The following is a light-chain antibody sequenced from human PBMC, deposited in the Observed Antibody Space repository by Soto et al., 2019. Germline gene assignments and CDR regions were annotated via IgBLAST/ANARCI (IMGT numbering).Light chain of an antibody. CDR2: ATS. CDR3: QQSFSSPRT. V-gene: IGKV1-39*01. CDR1: QSISSF. J-gene: IGKJ3*01. Sequence: DIPMTQTPPSLSASVGDRVTLTCRASQSISSFLAWYQQKPGKAPRLLIYATSTLQSGVPSRFSGSGSGTDFTLTISSLQPEDFATYYCQQSFSSPRTFGPGTKVDIK.